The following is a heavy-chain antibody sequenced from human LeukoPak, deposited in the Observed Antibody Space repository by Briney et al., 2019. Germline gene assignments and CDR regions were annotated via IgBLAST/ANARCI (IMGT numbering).Heavy chain of an antibody. J-gene: IGHJ3*02. Sequence: GESLKISCKGSENSFISYWIAWVRQMPGKGLEWMGIIYPDDSDTKYSPSFQGQVTISADKSINTAYLQWSSLKASDTAMYYCARPTKGGRFGDHAFDIWGQGTMVTVSS. CDR2: IYPDDSDT. V-gene: IGHV5-51*01. D-gene: IGHD3-10*01. CDR1: ENSFISYW. CDR3: ARPTKGGRFGDHAFDI.